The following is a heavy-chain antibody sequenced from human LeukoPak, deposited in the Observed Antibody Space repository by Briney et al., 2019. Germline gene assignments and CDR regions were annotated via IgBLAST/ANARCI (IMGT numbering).Heavy chain of an antibody. CDR1: GGSISSYY. CDR3: ARDFGVGSSYGMDV. J-gene: IGHJ6*02. Sequence: PSETLSLTCTVSGGSISSYYWSWIRQHPGKGLEWIGYIYYSGSTYYNPSLKSRVTISVDTSKNQFSLKLSSVTAADTAVYYCARDFGVGSSYGMDVWGQGTTVTVSS. CDR2: IYYSGST. V-gene: IGHV4-59*06. D-gene: IGHD3-3*01.